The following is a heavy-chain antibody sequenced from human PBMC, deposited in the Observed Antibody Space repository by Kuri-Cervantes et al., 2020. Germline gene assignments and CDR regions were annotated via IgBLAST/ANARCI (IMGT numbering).Heavy chain of an antibody. D-gene: IGHD2-2*01. CDR2: ISWNSGSI. CDR1: GFTFDDYA. Sequence: GGSLRLSCAASGFTFDDYAMHWVRQAPGKGLEWVSGISWNSGSIGYADSVKGRFTISRDNAKNSLYLQMNSLRAEDTALYYCAKGAGYQVNYFDYWGQGTLVTVSS. CDR3: AKGAGYQVNYFDY. J-gene: IGHJ4*02. V-gene: IGHV3-9*01.